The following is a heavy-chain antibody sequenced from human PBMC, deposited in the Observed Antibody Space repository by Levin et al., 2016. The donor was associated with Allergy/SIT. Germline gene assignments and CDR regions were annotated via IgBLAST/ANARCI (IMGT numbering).Heavy chain of an antibody. CDR2: IYPGDSDT. Sequence: GESLKISCKGSGYSFTSYWIAWVRQMPGKGLEWMGIIYPGDSDTRYSPSFQGQVTISADKSISTAYLQWSSLKASDTAMYYCARSPSSRSWYFDLWGRGTLVTVSS. CDR3: ARSPSSRSWYFDL. D-gene: IGHD6-13*01. CDR1: GYSFTSYW. V-gene: IGHV5-51*01. J-gene: IGHJ2*01.